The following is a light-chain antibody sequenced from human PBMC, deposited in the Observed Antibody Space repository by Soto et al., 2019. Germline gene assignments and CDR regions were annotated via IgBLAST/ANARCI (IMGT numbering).Light chain of an antibody. V-gene: IGLV2-18*01. CDR1: SSDVGSYNR. CDR3: SLYTDSSTVV. J-gene: IGLJ2*01. Sequence: QSALTQPPSVSGSPGQSVTISCTAASSDVGSYNRVSWYQQPPGTAPKLMIYEVTNRPSGVPDRFSGSKSGNTGSLTISGLQAEDEADYYCSLYTDSSTVVFGGGTKLTVL. CDR2: EVT.